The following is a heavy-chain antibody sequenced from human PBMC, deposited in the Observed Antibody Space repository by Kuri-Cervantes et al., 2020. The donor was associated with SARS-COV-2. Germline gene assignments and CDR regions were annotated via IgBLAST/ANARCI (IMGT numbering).Heavy chain of an antibody. CDR1: GYSISSGYY. Sequence: GSLTLSCAVSGYSISSGYYWGWIRQPPGKGLEWIGSIYHSGSTYYNPSLKSRVTISVDTSKNQFSLKLSSVTAADTAVYYCARHTITGPFDYWGQGTLVTVSS. CDR2: IYHSGST. J-gene: IGHJ4*02. CDR3: ARHTITGPFDY. V-gene: IGHV4-38-2*01. D-gene: IGHD1-20*01.